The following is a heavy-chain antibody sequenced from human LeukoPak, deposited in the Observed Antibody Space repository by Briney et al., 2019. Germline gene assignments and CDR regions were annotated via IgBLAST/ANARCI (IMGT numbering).Heavy chain of an antibody. CDR2: IIPIFGTA. J-gene: IGHJ3*02. V-gene: IGHV1-69*06. D-gene: IGHD4-23*01. Sequence: SVKVSCKASGGTFSSYAISWVRQAPGQGLEWMGGIIPIFGTANYAQKFQGRVTITADKSTSTAYMELSSLRSEDTAVYYCARDGDYGGNHDAFDIWGQGTMVTVSS. CDR3: ARDGDYGGNHDAFDI. CDR1: GGTFSSYA.